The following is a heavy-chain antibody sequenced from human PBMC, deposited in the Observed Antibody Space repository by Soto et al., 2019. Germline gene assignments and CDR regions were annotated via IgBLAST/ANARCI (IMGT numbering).Heavy chain of an antibody. D-gene: IGHD3-3*01. J-gene: IGHJ4*02. CDR3: ARDLFTTGQFPFL. CDR2: ISGSSSAI. Sequence: EVQLVESGGGLVQPGGSLRLSCAASGFTFSSYSMNWVRQAPGKGLEWVSYISGSSSAIYYADSVKGRFTISRDNAKNSLYLQLNSLRDEDTAVYYCARDLFTTGQFPFLWGQGTLVTVSS. V-gene: IGHV3-48*02. CDR1: GFTFSSYS.